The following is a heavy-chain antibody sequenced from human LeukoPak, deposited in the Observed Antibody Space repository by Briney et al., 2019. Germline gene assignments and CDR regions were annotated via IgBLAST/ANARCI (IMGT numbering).Heavy chain of an antibody. Sequence: GGSLRLSCAASGFTFSTYTMNWVRQAPGKGLEWVSSSTSSSSYIYYADSVRGRFTISRDNAKNLLYLQMSSLRAEDTAVYYCARLKAVVGPNDAFDIWGQGTMVTVSS. CDR1: GFTFSTYT. CDR3: ARLKAVVGPNDAFDI. D-gene: IGHD6-19*01. CDR2: STSSSSYI. V-gene: IGHV3-21*06. J-gene: IGHJ3*02.